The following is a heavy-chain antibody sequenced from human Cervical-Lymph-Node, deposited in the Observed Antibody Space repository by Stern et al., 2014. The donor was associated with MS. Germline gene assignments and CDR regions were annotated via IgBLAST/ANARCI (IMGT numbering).Heavy chain of an antibody. V-gene: IGHV3-74*02. Sequence: EDQLVESGGGLLQPGGSLRLSCGASGFTFSTYWMHWVRQGPGKGLGWVSRINSGGGSTSYTDSVRARFTISRDNAKNTVDLQMTSLRAEDTAVYYCARSSGASGDAMDVWGQGTTVTVS. J-gene: IGHJ6*02. CDR3: ARSSGASGDAMDV. CDR1: GFTFSTYW. D-gene: IGHD2-15*01. CDR2: INSGGGST.